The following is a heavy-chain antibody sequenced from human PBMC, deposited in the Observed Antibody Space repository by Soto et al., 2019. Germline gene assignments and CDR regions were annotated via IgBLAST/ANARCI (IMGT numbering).Heavy chain of an antibody. Sequence: SETLSLTCAVYGGSFSGYYWSWIRQPPGKGLEWIGEINHSGSTNYNPSLKSRVTISVDTSKNQFSLKLSSVTAADTAVYYCARGTNITGTKHFDYWGQGTLVTVSS. D-gene: IGHD1-7*01. J-gene: IGHJ4*02. CDR1: GGSFSGYY. CDR2: INHSGST. V-gene: IGHV4-34*01. CDR3: ARGTNITGTKHFDY.